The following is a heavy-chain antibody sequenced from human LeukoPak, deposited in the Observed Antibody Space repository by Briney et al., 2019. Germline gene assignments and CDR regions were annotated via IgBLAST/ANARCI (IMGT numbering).Heavy chain of an antibody. J-gene: IGHJ4*02. D-gene: IGHD5-24*01. V-gene: IGHV3-48*03. Sequence: GGSLRLSCAASGFTSSDYEMNWVRQAPGKGLEWVSYISSSGSTIYYADSVKGRFTISRDNAKNSLYLQINSLRAEDTAVYYCARLRGGYRLYWGQGTLVTVSS. CDR2: ISSSGSTI. CDR3: ARLRGGYRLY. CDR1: GFTSSDYE.